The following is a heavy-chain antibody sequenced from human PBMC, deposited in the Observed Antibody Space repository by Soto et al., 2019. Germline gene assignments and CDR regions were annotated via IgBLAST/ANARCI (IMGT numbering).Heavy chain of an antibody. CDR2: INAGNGNT. D-gene: IGHD3-16*01. J-gene: IGHJ5*02. CDR3: ARSLVTTFSDYFAP. CDR1: GYTFTTFS. Sequence: QVQLVQSGAEVKKPRASVRVSCKASGYTFTTFSIHWVRQAPGQRLEWMGWINAGNGNTKYSQKFQGRVTITRDTSASTAYMELSSLRSEDTAIYYCARSLVTTFSDYFAPWGQGTLVTVSS. V-gene: IGHV1-3*01.